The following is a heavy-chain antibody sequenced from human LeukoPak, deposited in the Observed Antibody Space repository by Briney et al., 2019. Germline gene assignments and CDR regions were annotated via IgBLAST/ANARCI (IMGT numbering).Heavy chain of an antibody. CDR1: GGSISSGGYY. V-gene: IGHV4-31*03. J-gene: IGHJ5*02. CDR3: ARDSRTTVETNWFDP. D-gene: IGHD4-23*01. CDR2: IYYSGST. Sequence: SQTLSLTCTVSGGSISSGGYYWSWIRQHPGKGLEWIGYIYYSGSTYYNPSLKSRVTISVDTSKNQFSLKLSSVTAADTAVYYCARDSRTTVETNWFDPWGQGTLVTVSS.